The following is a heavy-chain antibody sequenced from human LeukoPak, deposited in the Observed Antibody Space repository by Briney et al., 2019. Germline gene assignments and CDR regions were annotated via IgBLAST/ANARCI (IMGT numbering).Heavy chain of an antibody. J-gene: IGHJ4*02. V-gene: IGHV3-23*01. CDR1: GFTFSSYA. CDR3: AKDLGCWSQLDY. Sequence: GGSLRHSCAAPGFTFSSYAMSWVRQAPGKGLEWVSPIRGSGGTTHYADSVKGRFTISRDNSQNTMYLQMTSLRAEDTAVYYCAKDLGCWSQLDYWGQGALVAVAS. D-gene: IGHD6-13*01. CDR2: IRGSGGTT.